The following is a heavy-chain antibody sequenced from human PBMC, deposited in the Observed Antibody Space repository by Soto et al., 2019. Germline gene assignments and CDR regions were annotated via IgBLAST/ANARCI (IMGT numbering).Heavy chain of an antibody. CDR2: INPPNSDT. D-gene: IGHD3-22*01. J-gene: IGHJ4*02. CDR3: ARMGYYYYFDN. CDR1: GYSFSNYY. Sequence: PGESLKISCQASGYSFSNYYIGWVRQMPGKGLEWMGIINPPNSDTKYSPSFQGHVTISADESISTAYLQWSTLKASDTASYFCARMGYYYYFDNWGQGTLVTVSS. V-gene: IGHV5-51*01.